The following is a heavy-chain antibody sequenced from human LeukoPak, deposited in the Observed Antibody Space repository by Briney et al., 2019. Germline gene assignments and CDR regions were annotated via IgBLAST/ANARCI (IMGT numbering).Heavy chain of an antibody. CDR1: GFTFSTFA. D-gene: IGHD2-8*02. CDR2: IFPSGGEI. CDR3: ATYRQVLLPFES. Sequence: PGGSLRLSCAASGFTFSTFAMIWVRQPPGKGLEWVSSIFPSGGEIHYADSVRGRFTISRDHSKSTLSLQMNSLRAEDTAIYYCATYRQVLLPFESWGQGTLVTVSS. V-gene: IGHV3-23*01. J-gene: IGHJ4*02.